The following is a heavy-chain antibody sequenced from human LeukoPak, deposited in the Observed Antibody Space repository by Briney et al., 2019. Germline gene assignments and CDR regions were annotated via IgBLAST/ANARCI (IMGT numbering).Heavy chain of an antibody. CDR1: GFTLSDFG. Sequence: GGSLRLSCAASGFTLSDFGMTWVRQAPGKGLEWVSYISSSSLSIYYADSVKGRFTISRDNARNSLYLQMNSLRAEDTAMYYCARDATPTQLWFRGSFDYWGLGALVTVAS. D-gene: IGHD5-18*01. J-gene: IGHJ4*02. CDR2: ISSSSLSI. V-gene: IGHV3-48*01. CDR3: ARDATPTQLWFRGSFDY.